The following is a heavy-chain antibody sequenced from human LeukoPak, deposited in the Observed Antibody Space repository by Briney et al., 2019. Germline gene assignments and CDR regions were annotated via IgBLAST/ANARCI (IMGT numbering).Heavy chain of an antibody. Sequence: GGSLRLSCAASGFTVSSNYMSWVRQAPGEGLEWVSVIYSGGSTYYADSVKGRFTISRDNSKNTLYLQMNSLRAEDTAVYYCASGTYYYDTLHRDYWGQGTLVTVSS. V-gene: IGHV3-66*01. CDR2: IYSGGST. D-gene: IGHD3-22*01. CDR3: ASGTYYYDTLHRDY. J-gene: IGHJ4*02. CDR1: GFTVSSNY.